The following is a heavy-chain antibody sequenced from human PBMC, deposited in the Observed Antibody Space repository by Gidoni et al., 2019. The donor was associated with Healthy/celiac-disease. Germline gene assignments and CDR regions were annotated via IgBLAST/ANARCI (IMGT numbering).Heavy chain of an antibody. J-gene: IGHJ4*02. Sequence: EVQLLESGGGLVQPGGSLRLSCAASGFTFRSYAMSWVRQAPGKGLEWVSAISGSGGSTYYADSVKGRFTISRDNSKNTLYLQMNSLRAEDTAVYYCAKDPPYYYDSSGYYTDYWGQGTLVTVSS. CDR1: GFTFRSYA. V-gene: IGHV3-23*01. CDR2: ISGSGGST. CDR3: AKDPPYYYDSSGYYTDY. D-gene: IGHD3-22*01.